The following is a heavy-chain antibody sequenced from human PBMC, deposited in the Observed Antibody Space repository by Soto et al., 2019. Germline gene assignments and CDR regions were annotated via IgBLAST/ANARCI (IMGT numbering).Heavy chain of an antibody. Sequence: PGGSLRLSCAASGFIFSPYGIHWVRQAPGKGLEWVALIRNDGSDKYYAESVTGRFTISRDNSKNTVYLQMNSLRAEDTALHFCARAPRMAPFDIWGQGTMVTVSS. V-gene: IGHV3-33*01. CDR3: ARAPRMAPFDI. J-gene: IGHJ3*02. CDR1: GFIFSPYG. CDR2: IRNDGSDK.